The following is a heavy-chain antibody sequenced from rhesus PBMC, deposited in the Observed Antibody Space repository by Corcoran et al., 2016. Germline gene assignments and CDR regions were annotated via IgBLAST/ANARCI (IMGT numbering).Heavy chain of an antibody. CDR1: GGSISSSY. CDR3: ASFGYSSGWYANSWDV. D-gene: IGHD6-31*01. Sequence: QVQLQESGPGLVKPSETLSVTCAVSGGSISSSYWSWIRQAPGKGLEWLGYMYGSGSTTKYNPSLKSRVTRSVDKSKNQFSLKLRSGTAADTAVYYCASFGYSSGWYANSWDVWGRGVLVTVSS. J-gene: IGHJ5-2*02. V-gene: IGHV4-169*02. CDR2: MYGSGSTT.